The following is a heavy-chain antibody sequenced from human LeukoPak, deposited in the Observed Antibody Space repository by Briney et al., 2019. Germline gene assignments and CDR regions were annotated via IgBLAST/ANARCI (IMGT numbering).Heavy chain of an antibody. CDR3: ARERATVYYYYYGMDV. Sequence: GRSLRLSCAASGFTLSSYSMNWVRQAPGKGLEWVSYISSSSSTIYYADSVKGRFTISRDNAKKSLYLQMNSLRAEDTAVYYCARERATVYYYYYGMDVWGQGTTVTVSS. CDR1: GFTLSSYS. V-gene: IGHV3-48*01. J-gene: IGHJ6*02. CDR2: ISSSSSTI. D-gene: IGHD1-1*01.